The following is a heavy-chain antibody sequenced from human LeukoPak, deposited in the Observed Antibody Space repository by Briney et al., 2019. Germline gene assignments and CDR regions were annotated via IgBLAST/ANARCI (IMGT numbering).Heavy chain of an antibody. Sequence: GGSLRLSCAVSGFTFRNYYMSWIRQAPGKGLEWVSYISSSGNAIYDADSIKGRFTISRDNAKSSLYLQMNSLRADDTAVYYCAGAPQWGRYMDVWGKGTTVTVSS. CDR3: AGAPQWGRYMDV. D-gene: IGHD7-27*01. V-gene: IGHV3-11*01. CDR2: ISSSGNAI. J-gene: IGHJ6*03. CDR1: GFTFRNYY.